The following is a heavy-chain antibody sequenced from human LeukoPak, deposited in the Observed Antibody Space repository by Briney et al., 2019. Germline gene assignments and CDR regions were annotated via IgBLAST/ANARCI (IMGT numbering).Heavy chain of an antibody. V-gene: IGHV3-33*01. CDR1: GFTFSSYG. J-gene: IGHJ4*02. Sequence: GGSLRLSCAASGFTFSSYGMHWVRQAPGKGLEWVAVIWYDGSDKYYADSVKGRFTISRDNSKSTLYLQMNSLRAEDTAVYYCARDSSGFDYWGQGTLVTVSS. D-gene: IGHD3-10*01. CDR3: ARDSSGFDY. CDR2: IWYDGSDK.